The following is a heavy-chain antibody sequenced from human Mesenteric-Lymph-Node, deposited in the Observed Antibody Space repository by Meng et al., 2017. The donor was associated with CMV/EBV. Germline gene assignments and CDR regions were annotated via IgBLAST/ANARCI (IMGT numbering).Heavy chain of an antibody. J-gene: IGHJ4*02. CDR3: TTSYFGPVY. V-gene: IGHV3-30*04. Sequence: GGSLRLSCAASGFTFSSYAMHWVRQAPGKGLEWVAVISYDGSNKYYADSVKGRFTISRDNSKNTLYLQMNSLKPDDTALYYCTTSYFGPVYGGQGTPVTVSS. CDR2: ISYDGSNK. D-gene: IGHD3-9*01. CDR1: GFTFSSYA.